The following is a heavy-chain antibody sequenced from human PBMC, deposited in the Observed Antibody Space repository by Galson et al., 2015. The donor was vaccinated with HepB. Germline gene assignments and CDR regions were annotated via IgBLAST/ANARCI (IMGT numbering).Heavy chain of an antibody. CDR3: ARLRYYFENSGDLFLYFDL. J-gene: IGHJ2*01. CDR2: ISAGNGNT. CDR1: GYTFTNYI. Sequence: SVKVSCKASGYTFTNYIIHWVRQAPGQRLEWMGWISAGNGNTKYSQKLQGRVTIARDTSATTAYMELSTLRSEDTAVYYCARLRYYFENSGDLFLYFDLCGRGSLVTISS. V-gene: IGHV1-3*01. D-gene: IGHD3-22*01.